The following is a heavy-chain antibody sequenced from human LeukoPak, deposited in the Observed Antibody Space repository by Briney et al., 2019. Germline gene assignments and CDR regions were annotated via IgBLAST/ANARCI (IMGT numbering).Heavy chain of an antibody. J-gene: IGHJ4*02. D-gene: IGHD2-15*01. CDR3: ATSRMWYHFDY. V-gene: IGHV3-11*03. CDR2: VSSSSTYT. Sequence: GGSLRLSCAASGFTFSDYYMSWIRQAPGKGLEWIAYVSSSSTYTNYAGSVKGRFTVSRDSAKNSVFLQMNSLRAEDTAIYYCATSRMWYHFDYLGQGTLVIVSS. CDR1: GFTFSDYY.